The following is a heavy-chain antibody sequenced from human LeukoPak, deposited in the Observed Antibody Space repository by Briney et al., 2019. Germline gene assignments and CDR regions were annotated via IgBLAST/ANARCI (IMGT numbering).Heavy chain of an antibody. CDR2: INHSGST. Sequence: SETLSLTCAVYGGSFSGYYWSWIRQPPGKGLEWIGEINHSGSTNYNPSLKSRVTISVDTSKNQFSLKLSSVTAADTAVYYCARNGVGYCSSTSCSDALDIWGQGTMVTVSS. CDR1: GGSFSGYY. J-gene: IGHJ3*02. D-gene: IGHD2-2*01. CDR3: ARNGVGYCSSTSCSDALDI. V-gene: IGHV4-34*01.